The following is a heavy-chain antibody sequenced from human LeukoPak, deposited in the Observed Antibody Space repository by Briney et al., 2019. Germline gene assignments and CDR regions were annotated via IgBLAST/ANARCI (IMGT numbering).Heavy chain of an antibody. Sequence: EGSLRLSCAASGFTFSSYSMNWVRQAPGKGLEWVSSISSSSSYIYYANSVKGRFTISRDNAKNSLYLQMNSLRAEDTAVYYCARDSGSYEFDYWGQGTLVTVSS. J-gene: IGHJ4*02. CDR2: ISSSSSYI. CDR3: ARDSGSYEFDY. D-gene: IGHD1-26*01. CDR1: GFTFSSYS. V-gene: IGHV3-21*01.